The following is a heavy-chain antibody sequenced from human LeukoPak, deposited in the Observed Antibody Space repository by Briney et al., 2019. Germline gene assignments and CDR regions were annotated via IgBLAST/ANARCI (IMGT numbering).Heavy chain of an antibody. D-gene: IGHD2-15*01. J-gene: IGHJ6*02. V-gene: IGHV3-23*01. CDR1: GFTFSSHA. CDR3: ARGRGNCSGGSCQGPDV. CDR2: ISGSGGST. Sequence: GGSLRLSCAASGFTFSSHAMSWVRQAPGKGLEWVSAISGSGGSTYYADSVKGRFTISRDNSKNTLYLQMNSLGAEDTAVYYCARGRGNCSGGSCQGPDVWGQGTRSPSP.